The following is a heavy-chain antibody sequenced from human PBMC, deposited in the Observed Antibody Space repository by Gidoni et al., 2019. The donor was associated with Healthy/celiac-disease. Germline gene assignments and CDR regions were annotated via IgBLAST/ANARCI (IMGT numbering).Heavy chain of an antibody. J-gene: IGHJ6*02. Sequence: EVQLVESGGGLVQPGRSLRLSCTASGFTFGDYAMSWVRQAPGKGRDWVGVIRSKAYGGTTEDAASVKGRFTISRDDSKSIAYLQMNSLKTEDTAVYYCTVAFNCNRYYYYYYGMDVWGQGTTVTVSS. CDR1: GFTFGDYA. CDR2: IRSKAYGGTT. V-gene: IGHV3-49*04. D-gene: IGHD1-20*01. CDR3: TVAFNCNRYYYYYYGMDV.